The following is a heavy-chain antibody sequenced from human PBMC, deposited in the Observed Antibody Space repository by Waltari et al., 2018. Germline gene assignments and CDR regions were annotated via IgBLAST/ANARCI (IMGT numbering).Heavy chain of an antibody. CDR3: ARDTITMVQGDVPYYYYGMDV. J-gene: IGHJ6*02. CDR2: ISGSGGST. CDR1: GFTFSSYA. Sequence: EVQLLESGGGLVQPGGSLRLSCAASGFTFSSYAMSWVRQAPGKGLEWVSAISGSGGSTYYADSVKGRFTISRDNSKNTLYLQMNSLRAEDTAVYYCARDTITMVQGDVPYYYYGMDVWGQGTTVTVSS. V-gene: IGHV3-23*01. D-gene: IGHD3-10*01.